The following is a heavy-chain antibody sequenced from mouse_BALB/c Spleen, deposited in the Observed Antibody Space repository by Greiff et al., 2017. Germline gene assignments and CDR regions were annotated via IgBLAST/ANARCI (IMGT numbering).Heavy chain of an antibody. CDR2: IRNKANGYTT. D-gene: IGHD3-1*01. CDR1: GFTFTDYY. J-gene: IGHJ4*01. Sequence: EVKLVESGGGLVQPGGSLRLSCATSGFTFTDYYMSWVRQPPGKALEWLGFIRNKANGYTTEYSASVKGRFTISRDNSQSILYLQMNTLRAEDSATYYCARDRRSLAMNYWGQGTSVTVSS. CDR3: ARDRRSLAMNY. V-gene: IGHV7-3*02.